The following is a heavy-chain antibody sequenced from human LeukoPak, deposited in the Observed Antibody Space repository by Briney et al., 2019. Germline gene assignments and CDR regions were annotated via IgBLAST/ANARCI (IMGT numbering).Heavy chain of an antibody. V-gene: IGHV3-23*01. D-gene: IGHD1-14*01. J-gene: IGHJ6*02. CDR3: AKVSGGGLYYDGMDV. Sequence: PGGSLRLSCAASGFTFNNYAMNWVRQAPGKGLEWVSVISGSGGTTYYADSVKGRFTISRDSSKNTLYLQMNSLRAEDTAVYYCAKVSGGGLYYDGMDVWGQGTTVIVSS. CDR1: GFTFNNYA. CDR2: ISGSGGTT.